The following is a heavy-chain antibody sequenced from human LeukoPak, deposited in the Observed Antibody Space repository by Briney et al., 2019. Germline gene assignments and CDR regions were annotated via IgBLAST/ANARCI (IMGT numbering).Heavy chain of an antibody. CDR3: TTRAVGLSGGSRPFDY. Sequence: GRSLRLSCAASGFTFSNAWMSWVRQPPGKGLEWVGHIKSKTDGGTTDYAAPVKGRFTISRDDSKNTLYLQMNSLKTEDTAVYYSTTRAVGLSGGSRPFDYWGQGTLVTVSS. J-gene: IGHJ4*02. CDR1: GFTFSNAW. D-gene: IGHD2-15*01. CDR2: IKSKTDGGTT. V-gene: IGHV3-15*01.